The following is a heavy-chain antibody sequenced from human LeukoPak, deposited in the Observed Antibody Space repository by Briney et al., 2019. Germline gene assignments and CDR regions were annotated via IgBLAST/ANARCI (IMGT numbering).Heavy chain of an antibody. J-gene: IGHJ4*02. CDR1: GFTFSSYW. D-gene: IGHD6-6*01. CDR2: INTDGSSS. Sequence: GGSLRLSCAASGFTFSSYWMHWVRQAPGKGLVWVSRINTDGSSSSYGEPVRGRFTISRDNAKNTVHLQMNSLRAEDTAVYYCARDPPSAYTSPWFYFDYWGQGTLVTVSS. CDR3: ARDPPSAYTSPWFYFDY. V-gene: IGHV3-74*01.